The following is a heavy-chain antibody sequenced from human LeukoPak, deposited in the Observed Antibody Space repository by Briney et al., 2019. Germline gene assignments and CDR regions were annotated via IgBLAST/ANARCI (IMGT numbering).Heavy chain of an antibody. CDR2: IYYSGST. CDR3: ARVNDYGDYASDY. V-gene: IGHV4-59*01. Sequence: SETLSLTCTVSGGSISSYYWSWVRQPAGKGLEWIGYIYYSGSTNYNPSLKSRVTISVDTSKNQFSLKLSSVTAADTAVYYCARVNDYGDYASDYWGQGTLVTVSS. J-gene: IGHJ4*02. CDR1: GGSISSYY. D-gene: IGHD4-17*01.